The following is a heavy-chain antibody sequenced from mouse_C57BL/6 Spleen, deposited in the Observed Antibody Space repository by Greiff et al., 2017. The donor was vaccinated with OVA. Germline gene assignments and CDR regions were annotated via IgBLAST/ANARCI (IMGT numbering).Heavy chain of an antibody. CDR1: GYTFTNYW. D-gene: IGHD2-4*01. Sequence: VQLQQSGAELVRPGTSVKMSCKASGYTFTNYWIGWAKQRPGHGLEWIGDIYPGGGYTNYNEKFKGKATLTADKSSSTAYMQFSSLTSEDSAIYYCARWDYDYDSYAMDYWGQGTSVTVSS. J-gene: IGHJ4*01. V-gene: IGHV1-63*01. CDR2: IYPGGGYT. CDR3: ARWDYDYDSYAMDY.